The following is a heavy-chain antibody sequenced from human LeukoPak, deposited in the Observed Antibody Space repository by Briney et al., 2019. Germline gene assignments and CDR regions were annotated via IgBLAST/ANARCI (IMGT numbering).Heavy chain of an antibody. D-gene: IGHD3-10*01. CDR1: GYTFTGYY. V-gene: IGHV1-46*01. Sequence: ASVKVSCNASGYTFTGYYMHWVRQAPGQGLEWIGLINPTGTGTLYAQKFQGRVTMTRDMSTSTDYMELSSLRSEDTAVYYCARDNSVGDIAWWFDPWGQGTLVTVSS. CDR2: INPTGTGT. CDR3: ARDNSVGDIAWWFDP. J-gene: IGHJ5*02.